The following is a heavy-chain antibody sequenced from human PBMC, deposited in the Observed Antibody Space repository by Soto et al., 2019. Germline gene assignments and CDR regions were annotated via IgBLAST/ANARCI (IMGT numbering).Heavy chain of an antibody. J-gene: IGHJ5*02. V-gene: IGHV3-21*01. CDR1: GFTFRSFT. Sequence: SLRLSCAASGFTFRSFTMNWVRQAPGKGLEWVSTISSNSAYIYYTDALRGRFTISRDNAKNSLHLQMNSLRAEDTAVYYCTRDASRDSSARGWFDPWGPGTLVTVSS. CDR2: ISSNSAYI. CDR3: TRDASRDSSARGWFDP. D-gene: IGHD6-13*01.